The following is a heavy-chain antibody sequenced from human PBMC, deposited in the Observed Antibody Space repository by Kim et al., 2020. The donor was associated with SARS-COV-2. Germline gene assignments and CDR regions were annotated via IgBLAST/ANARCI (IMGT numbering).Heavy chain of an antibody. J-gene: IGHJ4*02. V-gene: IGHV1-18*04. CDR2: ISAYNGNT. Sequence: ASVKVSCKASGYIFTSYPISWVRQAPGQGLEWMGWISAYNGNTNYAQSLQGRVTMTTDTSTSTAYMELRSLRSDDTAVYYCARGPTILGVATTIDYWVQGTPVTISS. CDR3: ARGPTILGVATTIDY. CDR1: GYIFTSYP. D-gene: IGHD3-3*01.